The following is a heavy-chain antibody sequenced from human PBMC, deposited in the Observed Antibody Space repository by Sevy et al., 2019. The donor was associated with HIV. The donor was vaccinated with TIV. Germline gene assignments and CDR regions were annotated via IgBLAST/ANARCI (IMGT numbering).Heavy chain of an antibody. CDR2: IYYSGST. CDR3: AGDVSLHYYDSSGYYYDPYYYYMDV. Sequence: SETLSLTCTVSGGSVSSGSYYWSWIRQPPGKGLEWIGYIYYSGSTNYNPSLKSRVTISVDTSKNQFSLKLSSVTAAETAVYYCAGDVSLHYYDSSGYYYDPYYYYMDVWGKGTTVTVSS. V-gene: IGHV4-61*01. CDR1: GGSVSSGSYY. J-gene: IGHJ6*03. D-gene: IGHD3-22*01.